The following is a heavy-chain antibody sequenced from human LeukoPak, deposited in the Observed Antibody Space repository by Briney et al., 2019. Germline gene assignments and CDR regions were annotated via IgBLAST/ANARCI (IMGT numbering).Heavy chain of an antibody. CDR2: ISSSGSTI. V-gene: IGHV3-11*01. Sequence: GGSLRLSCAASGFTFSDYYMSWIRQALGKGLEWVSYISSSGSTIYYADSVKGRFTISRDNAKNSLYLQMNSLRAEDTAVYYCARAQPTYYYDSSGYLSSHYYYMDVWGKGTTVTVSS. CDR3: ARAQPTYYYDSSGYLSSHYYYMDV. J-gene: IGHJ6*03. D-gene: IGHD3-22*01. CDR1: GFTFSDYY.